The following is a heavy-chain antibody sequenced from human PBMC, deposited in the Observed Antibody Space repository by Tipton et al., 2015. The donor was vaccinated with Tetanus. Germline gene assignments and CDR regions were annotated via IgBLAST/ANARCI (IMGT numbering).Heavy chain of an antibody. J-gene: IGHJ4*02. D-gene: IGHD3-9*01. CDR2: ISAYNGNT. V-gene: IGHV1-18*01. Sequence: QLVQSGAEVKKPGASVKVSCKASGYTFTSYDINWVRQATGQGLEWMGWISAYNGNTNYAQKLQGRVTMTTDTSTSTAYMELRSLRSDDTAVFYCARGGSYDILTGFYYWGQGTLVTVST. CDR3: ARGGSYDILTGFYY. CDR1: GYTFTSYD.